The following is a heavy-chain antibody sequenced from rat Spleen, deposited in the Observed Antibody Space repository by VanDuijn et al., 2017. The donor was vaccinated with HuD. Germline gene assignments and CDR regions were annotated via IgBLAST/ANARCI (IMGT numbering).Heavy chain of an antibody. J-gene: IGHJ2*01. CDR3: AREHSSGYFDY. D-gene: IGHD4-3*01. V-gene: IGHV5-17*01. CDR1: GFTFSDYA. Sequence: EVQLVESGGGLVQPGRSLKFSCAASGFTFSDYAMAWVRQAPKKGLEWVATIICDGSSTYYRDSVKGRFTISSDNAKSTLYLQMDSLRSEDTATYYCAREHSSGYFDYWGQGVMVTVSS. CDR2: IICDGSST.